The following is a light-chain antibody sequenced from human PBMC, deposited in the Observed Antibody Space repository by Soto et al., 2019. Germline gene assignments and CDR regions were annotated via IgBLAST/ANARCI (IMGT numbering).Light chain of an antibody. V-gene: IGKV3-20*01. Sequence: EIVLTQSPGTLSLSPGERATLSCRASQSVSSSYLAWYQQKPGQAPRLLIYGASSRATGIPDRFSGSGSGTDFTLTISRLQHNHFAVSSCQQYGCSMYTFGQGTKLEIK. J-gene: IGKJ2*01. CDR1: QSVSSSY. CDR3: QQYGCSMYT. CDR2: GAS.